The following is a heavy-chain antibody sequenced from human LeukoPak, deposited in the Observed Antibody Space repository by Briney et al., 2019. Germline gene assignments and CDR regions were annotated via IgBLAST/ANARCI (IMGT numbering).Heavy chain of an antibody. J-gene: IGHJ6*03. V-gene: IGHV3-21*01. CDR3: ARVRPYYDILTTIETFYYYYYMDV. Sequence: GGSLRLSCAASGFTFSSYSMNWVRQAPGKGLEWVSSISSSSSYIYYADSVKGRFTISRDNAKNSLYLQMNSLRAEDTAVYYCARVRPYYDILTTIETFYYYYYMDVWGKGTTVTISS. D-gene: IGHD3-9*01. CDR1: GFTFSSYS. CDR2: ISSSSSYI.